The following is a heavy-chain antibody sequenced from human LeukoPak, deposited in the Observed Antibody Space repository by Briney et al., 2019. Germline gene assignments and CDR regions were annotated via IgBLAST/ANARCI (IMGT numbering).Heavy chain of an antibody. CDR2: INCSGGST. J-gene: IGHJ4*02. CDR3: AKAQVYYDILTGQDKYYFDY. Sequence: GSLRLSFAASGFTFSSYAMSWVRPAPGKGLAWVSAINCSGGSTYYSDSVKGRFTISRDNSKNTLYLQMNSLRAEYTAVYYCAKAQVYYDILTGQDKYYFDYWGQGTLGTGSS. D-gene: IGHD3-9*01. V-gene: IGHV3-23*01. CDR1: GFTFSSYA.